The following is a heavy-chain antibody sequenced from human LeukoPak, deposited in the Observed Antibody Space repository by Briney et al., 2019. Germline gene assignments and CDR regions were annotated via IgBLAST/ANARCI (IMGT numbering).Heavy chain of an antibody. CDR1: GFTLSKYG. V-gene: IGHV3-23*01. J-gene: IGHJ4*02. Sequence: GGSLRLSCVASGFTLSKYGMKWVRQAAGKGLEYVSGISKSGDITHYVDSVKGRFTISRDNSKNTLYFQMNSLRAEDTALYYCATEGFYYWGPGTLVTVSS. CDR2: ISKSGDIT. CDR3: ATEGFYY.